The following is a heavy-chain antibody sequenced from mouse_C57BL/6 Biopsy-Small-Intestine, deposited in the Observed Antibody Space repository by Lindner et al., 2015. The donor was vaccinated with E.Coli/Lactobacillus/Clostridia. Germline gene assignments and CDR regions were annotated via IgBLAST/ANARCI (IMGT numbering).Heavy chain of an antibody. CDR3: VRGYYGSRDVMDY. CDR2: MRSKSSNYAT. Sequence: VQLQESGGGLVQPKGSLKLSCAASGFTFNIYAMHWVRQAPGKGLEWVARMRSKSSNYATYYADSVKDRFTVSRDDSQSMLYLQVNNLKTEDTAMYYCVRGYYGSRDVMDYWGQGTSVTVSS. D-gene: IGHD1-1*01. J-gene: IGHJ4*01. V-gene: IGHV10-3*01. CDR1: GFTFNIYA.